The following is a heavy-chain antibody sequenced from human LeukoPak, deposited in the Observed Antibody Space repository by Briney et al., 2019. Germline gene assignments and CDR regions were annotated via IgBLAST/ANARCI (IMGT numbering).Heavy chain of an antibody. CDR1: GFTFSTYD. CDR2: ISYDGSNK. CDR3: AKSPGRYCSGGSCYSY. D-gene: IGHD2-15*01. Sequence: GRSLRLSCAASGFTFSTYDMHWVRQAPGKGLEWVAVISYDGSNKYYADSVKGRSTISRDNSKNTLHLQLNSLRAEDTAVYYCAKSPGRYCSGGSCYSYWGQGTLVTVSS. J-gene: IGHJ4*02. V-gene: IGHV3-30*18.